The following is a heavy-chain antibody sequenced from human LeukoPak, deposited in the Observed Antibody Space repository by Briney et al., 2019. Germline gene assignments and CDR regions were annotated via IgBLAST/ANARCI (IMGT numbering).Heavy chain of an antibody. CDR2: ILYSGSA. Sequence: PSETLSLTCNVSGVSISSTTYYWGWIRQPPGKGLEWIGSILYSGSAYYNPSLKSRLAIPLDTSKNQFSLRLTSVTAADTGVYFCARIGHGANSHLKWYFDLWGRGTLVTVSS. J-gene: IGHJ2*01. CDR3: ARIGHGANSHLKWYFDL. V-gene: IGHV4-39*01. CDR1: GVSISSTTYY. D-gene: IGHD4-23*01.